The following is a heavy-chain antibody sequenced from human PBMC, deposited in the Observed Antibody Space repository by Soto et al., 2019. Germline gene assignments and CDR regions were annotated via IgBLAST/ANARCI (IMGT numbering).Heavy chain of an antibody. V-gene: IGHV4-39*01. J-gene: IGHJ6*02. CDR1: GGSISSSSYY. D-gene: IGHD1-26*01. Sequence: SETLSLTCTVSGGSISSSSYYWGWIRQPPGKGLEWIGSIYYSGSTYYNPSLKSRVTISVDTSKNQFSLKMRSVTAADTAVYYCASVGATYYYYGMDVWGQGTTVTVS. CDR3: ASVGATYYYYGMDV. CDR2: IYYSGST.